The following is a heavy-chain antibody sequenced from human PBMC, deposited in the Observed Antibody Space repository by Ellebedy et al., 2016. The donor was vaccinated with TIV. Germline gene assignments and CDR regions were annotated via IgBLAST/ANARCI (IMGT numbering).Heavy chain of an antibody. CDR1: GFTFSTYS. V-gene: IGHV3-48*01. CDR2: ISGISSSM. CDR3: TRGPTHGGFDY. D-gene: IGHD3-16*01. Sequence: GESLKISCAASGFTFSTYSMNWVRQAPGKGLEWVSYISGISSSMYYADSVKGRFTTSRDISKNTLFLQRNSLRVEDTAVYYCTRGPTHGGFDYWGQGTLVTVSS. J-gene: IGHJ4*02.